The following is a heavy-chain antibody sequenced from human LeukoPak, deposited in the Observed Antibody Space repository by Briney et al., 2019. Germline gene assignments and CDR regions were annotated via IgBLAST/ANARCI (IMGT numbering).Heavy chain of an antibody. V-gene: IGHV4-38-2*02. CDR2: IYHSGST. CDR1: GYSISSGYY. J-gene: IGHJ5*02. Sequence: SETLSLTCTVSGYSISSGYYWGWIRQPPGKGLEWIGSIYHSGSTYYNPSLKSRVTISVDTSKNQFSLKLSSVTAADTAVYYCARSINLFDPWGQGTLVTVSS. D-gene: IGHD3-9*01. CDR3: ARSINLFDP.